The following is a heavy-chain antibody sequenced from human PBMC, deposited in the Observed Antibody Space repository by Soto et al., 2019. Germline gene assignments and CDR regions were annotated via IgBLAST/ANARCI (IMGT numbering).Heavy chain of an antibody. Sequence: SVKVSCKASGITFRRTAVQWMRQARGQRLEWIGRIVVGTGSTTYAQIVQERIAITRDMSTNTAYMELSGLRPEDTAVYYCARVDSGTYYYGMDVWGQGTTVTVSS. D-gene: IGHD1-7*01. J-gene: IGHJ6*02. CDR3: ARVDSGTYYYGMDV. CDR2: IVVGTGST. CDR1: GITFRRTA. V-gene: IGHV1-58*01.